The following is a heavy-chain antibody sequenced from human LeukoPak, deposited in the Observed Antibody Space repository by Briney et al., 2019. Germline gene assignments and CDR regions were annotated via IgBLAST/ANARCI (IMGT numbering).Heavy chain of an antibody. V-gene: IGHV3-21*01. CDR2: ISSSSSYI. CDR3: VRDRAGTQDWVEFDP. Sequence: GGSLRLSCAASGFTFSSYSMNWVRQAPGKGLEWVSSISSSSSYIYYADSVKGRFTISRDDSKNTVNLQMNSLRVEDTAVYFCVRDRAGTQDWVEFDPWGQGTLVTVSS. CDR1: GFTFSSYS. J-gene: IGHJ5*02. D-gene: IGHD3-10*01.